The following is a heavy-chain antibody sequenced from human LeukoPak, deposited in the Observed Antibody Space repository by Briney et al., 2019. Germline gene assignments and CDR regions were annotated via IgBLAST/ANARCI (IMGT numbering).Heavy chain of an antibody. J-gene: IGHJ5*02. Sequence: GGSLRLSCAASGFTFTNYAMTWVRQAPGKGLEWVSAISGSGGSTYYADSVKGRFTISRDNSKNTLYLQMNSLRAEDTAVYYCAKGVGYYYDSHWFDPWGQGTLVTVSS. CDR3: AKGVGYYYDSHWFDP. CDR1: GFTFTNYA. V-gene: IGHV3-23*01. CDR2: ISGSGGST. D-gene: IGHD3-22*01.